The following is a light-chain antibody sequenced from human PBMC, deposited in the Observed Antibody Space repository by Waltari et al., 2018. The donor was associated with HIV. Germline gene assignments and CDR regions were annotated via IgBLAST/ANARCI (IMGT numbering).Light chain of an antibody. Sequence: QSVLTQPPSASGTPGQRVTISCSGSSSNVHWYQKFPGTAPKLLTYSNNQRPSGVPDRFSGSKSGTSASLAISGLRSENEADYYCAAWGDNLSGPVLFGGGTKLTVL. J-gene: IGLJ2*01. CDR3: AAWGDNLSGPVL. CDR1: SSN. CDR2: SNN. V-gene: IGLV1-47*01.